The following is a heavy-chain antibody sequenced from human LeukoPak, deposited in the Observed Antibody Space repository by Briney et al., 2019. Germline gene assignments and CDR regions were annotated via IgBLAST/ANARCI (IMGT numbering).Heavy chain of an antibody. CDR2: IRSKANNHAT. V-gene: IGHV3-73*01. CDR1: GFTFSGSA. J-gene: IGHJ4*02. CDR3: TTQAGYSSSWYN. D-gene: IGHD6-13*01. Sequence: GGSLRLSCVTSGFTFSGSAMHWVRQAPGKGLEWVGRIRSKANNHATHYSASVKGRFTISRDDSENTAYLQMTNLNPEDTAVYYCTTQAGYSSSWYNWGQGTLVTVPS.